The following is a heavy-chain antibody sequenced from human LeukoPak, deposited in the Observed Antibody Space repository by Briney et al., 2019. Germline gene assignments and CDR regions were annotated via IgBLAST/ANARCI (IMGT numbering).Heavy chain of an antibody. D-gene: IGHD3-10*01. J-gene: IGHJ4*02. CDR2: MNPNSGNT. Sequence: ASVKVSCKASGYTFTSYDINWVRQAPGQGLEWMGWMNPNSGNTGYAQKFQGRVTMTRNTSISTAYMELSSLRSEDTAVYYCARSGQWFGELSPDYWGQGTLVTVSS. V-gene: IGHV1-8*01. CDR3: ARSGQWFGELSPDY. CDR1: GYTFTSYD.